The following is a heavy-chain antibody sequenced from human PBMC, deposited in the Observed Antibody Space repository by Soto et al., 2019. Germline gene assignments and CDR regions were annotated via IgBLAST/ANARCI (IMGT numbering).Heavy chain of an antibody. CDR2: IYYTGIT. CDR3: ARDEKHTLRFGFDP. V-gene: IGHV4-30-4*01. J-gene: IGHJ5*02. CDR1: EGTSISIGDC. Sequence: TLSLRRRVVEGTSISIGDCRIYIRQHRGKSLEWNGYIYYTGITYYNPSLKSRLNISVDRSKNQFSLRLSSVTAADTAVYYCARDEKHTLRFGFDPWGQGTLVTVSS. D-gene: IGHD3-3*01.